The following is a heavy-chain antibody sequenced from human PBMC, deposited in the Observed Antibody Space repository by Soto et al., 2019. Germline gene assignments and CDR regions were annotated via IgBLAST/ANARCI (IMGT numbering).Heavy chain of an antibody. J-gene: IGHJ6*02. CDR2: IVAGSGNT. Sequence: GASVKVSCKACGFTFTSSAVQWVRQARGQRLEWIGWIVAGSGNTNYAQKFQERVTITRDMSTSTAYMELSSLRSEDTAVYYCAADLGDGVPKLYYGMDVWGQGTTVTVSS. D-gene: IGHD3-3*01. V-gene: IGHV1-58*01. CDR1: GFTFTSSA. CDR3: AADLGDGVPKLYYGMDV.